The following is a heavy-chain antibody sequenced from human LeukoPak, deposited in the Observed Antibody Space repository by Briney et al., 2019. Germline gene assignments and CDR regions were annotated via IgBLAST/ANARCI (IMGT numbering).Heavy chain of an antibody. V-gene: IGHV3-23*01. CDR2: ISGRGGST. CDR1: GFTFSSYA. Sequence: GGSLRLSCAASGFTFSSYAMSWVRQAPGKGLEWVSAISGRGGSTYYADCVKGRFTISRDNSKNTLYLQMNSLRAEDTAVYYCAKVTALIVVVPAAFDYWGQGTLVTVSS. J-gene: IGHJ4*02. D-gene: IGHD2-2*01. CDR3: AKVTALIVVVPAAFDY.